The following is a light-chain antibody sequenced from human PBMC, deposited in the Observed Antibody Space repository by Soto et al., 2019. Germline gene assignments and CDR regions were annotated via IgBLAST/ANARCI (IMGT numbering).Light chain of an antibody. V-gene: IGLV2-14*01. CDR1: SSDVGGYNY. CDR2: EVS. J-gene: IGLJ2*01. Sequence: QSALTQPASVSGSPGQSITISCTGTSSDVGGYNYVSWYQQHPGKAPKLMIYEVSNRPSGVSNRFSGSKSGNTASLTISGLQAEDEVDYYCSSYTSSSTLVVFGGGTKLTFL. CDR3: SSYTSSSTLVV.